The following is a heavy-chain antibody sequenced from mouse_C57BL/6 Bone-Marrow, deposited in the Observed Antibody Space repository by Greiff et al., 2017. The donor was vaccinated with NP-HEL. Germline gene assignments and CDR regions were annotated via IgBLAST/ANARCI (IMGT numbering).Heavy chain of an antibody. D-gene: IGHD2-4*01. CDR1: GYTFTDYY. V-gene: IGHV1-19*01. CDR3: AKLRRRDYYAMDY. J-gene: IGHJ4*01. Sequence: VQLQQSGPVLVKPGASVKMSCKASGYTFTDYYMNWVKQSHGKSLEWIGVINPYNGGTSYNQKFKGKATLIVDKSSSTAYMELNSLTSEDSAVYYCAKLRRRDYYAMDYWGQGTSVTVSS. CDR2: INPYNGGT.